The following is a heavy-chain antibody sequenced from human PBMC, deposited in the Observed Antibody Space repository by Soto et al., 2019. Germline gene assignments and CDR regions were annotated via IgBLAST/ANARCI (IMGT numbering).Heavy chain of an antibody. CDR3: ASGAIAAAGTSRAFDI. D-gene: IGHD6-13*01. J-gene: IGHJ3*02. CDR1: GGSFSGYY. V-gene: IGHV4-34*01. CDR2: INHSGST. Sequence: SETLSLTCAVYGGSFSGYYWSWIRQPPGKGLEWIGEINHSGSTNYNPSLKSRVTISVDTSKNQFSLKLNSVTAADTAVYYCASGAIAAAGTSRAFDIWGQGTMVTVSS.